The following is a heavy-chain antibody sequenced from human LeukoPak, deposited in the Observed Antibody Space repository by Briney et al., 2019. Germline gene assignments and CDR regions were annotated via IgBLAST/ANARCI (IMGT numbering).Heavy chain of an antibody. CDR1: GFTFSSYE. CDR2: ISSSGSTI. V-gene: IGHV3-48*03. D-gene: IGHD6-13*01. Sequence: GGSLRLSCAASGFTFSSYEMNWVRQAPGKGLEWVSYISSSGSTIYYADSVKGRFTISRDNAKNSLYLQMNSLRAEDTAVYYFARPLGGSWSIFDCWAQEPVVTVSS. CDR3: ARPLGGSWSIFDC. J-gene: IGHJ4*02.